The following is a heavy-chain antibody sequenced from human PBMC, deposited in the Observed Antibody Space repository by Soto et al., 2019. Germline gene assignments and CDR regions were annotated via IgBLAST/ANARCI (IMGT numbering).Heavy chain of an antibody. Sequence: LSLTCAVSGGSISSGGYSWSWIRQPPGKGLEWIGYIYHSGSTYYNPSLKSRVTISVDRSKNQFSLKLSSVTAADTAVYYCARVVHDYVWGSYRVPYYFDYWGQGTLVTVSS. V-gene: IGHV4-30-2*01. J-gene: IGHJ4*02. D-gene: IGHD3-16*02. CDR2: IYHSGST. CDR3: ARVVHDYVWGSYRVPYYFDY. CDR1: GGSISSGGYS.